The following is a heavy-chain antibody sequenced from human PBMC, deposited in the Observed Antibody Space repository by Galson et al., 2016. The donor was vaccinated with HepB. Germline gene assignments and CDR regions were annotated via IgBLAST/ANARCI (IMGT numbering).Heavy chain of an antibody. D-gene: IGHD6-19*01. CDR2: IYWNDDK. V-gene: IGHV2-5*01. Sequence: PALVKPTQTLTLTCTFSGFSLSTIGVGVGWIRQPAGKALEWLALIYWNDDKYYSPSLRSRLTITKDTSKNQVVLTMTNVDPVDTATYYCAHRPPQWLTLDPWGQGTLVTVSS. J-gene: IGHJ5*02. CDR3: AHRPPQWLTLDP. CDR1: GFSLSTIGVG.